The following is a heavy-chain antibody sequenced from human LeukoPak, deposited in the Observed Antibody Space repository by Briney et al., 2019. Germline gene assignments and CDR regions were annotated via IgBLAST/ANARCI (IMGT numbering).Heavy chain of an antibody. J-gene: IGHJ4*02. CDR3: ARREGFSGSYEDY. Sequence: GEFLKISCKGSGYSFTSFWIGWVRQMPGKGLEWMGVIYPGDSDTRYSPSFQGQVTISADRSISTAYLQWSSLKASGTAMYYCARREGFSGSYEDYWGQGTLVTVSS. V-gene: IGHV5-51*01. CDR2: IYPGDSDT. D-gene: IGHD1-26*01. CDR1: GYSFTSFW.